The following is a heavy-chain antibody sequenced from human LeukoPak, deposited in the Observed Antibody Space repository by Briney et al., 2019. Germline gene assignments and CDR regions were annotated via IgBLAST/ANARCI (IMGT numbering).Heavy chain of an antibody. J-gene: IGHJ5*02. CDR2: ISGSGGST. CDR1: GFTFSSYA. D-gene: IGHD3-3*01. Sequence: GGSLRLSCAASGFTFSSYAMSWVRQAPGKGLEWVSGISGSGGSTYYADSVKGRFTISRDNSKNTLYLQMNSLRAEDTAVYYCAKDATYDFWGGYGPPRDWFDPWGQGTLVTVSS. V-gene: IGHV3-23*01. CDR3: AKDATYDFWGGYGPPRDWFDP.